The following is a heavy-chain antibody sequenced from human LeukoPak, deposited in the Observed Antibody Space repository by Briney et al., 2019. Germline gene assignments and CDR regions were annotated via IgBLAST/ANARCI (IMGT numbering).Heavy chain of an antibody. CDR1: GGFISGYY. CDR3: ARSYYGYHGSGSYYSLDY. CDR2: IYYSGST. J-gene: IGHJ4*02. V-gene: IGHV4-59*01. Sequence: SETLSLTCTVSGGFISGYYWSWIRQPPGKGLEWIGNIYYSGSTNYNPSLKSRVTISVDTSKKQVSLKLSSVIAADTAVYYCARSYYGYHGSGSYYSLDYWGQGTLVTVSS. D-gene: IGHD3-10*01.